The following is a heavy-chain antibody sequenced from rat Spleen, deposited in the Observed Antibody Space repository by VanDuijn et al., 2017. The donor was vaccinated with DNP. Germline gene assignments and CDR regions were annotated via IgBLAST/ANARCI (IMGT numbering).Heavy chain of an antibody. CDR1: GYSITNNY. J-gene: IGHJ2*01. V-gene: IGHV3-1*01. CDR3: ARWTYYFDY. Sequence: EVQLQESGPVLLKPSQSLSLTCSVTGYSITNNYWGWIRKFPGNKMEWIGHISYSGSATYNPSLKSRISITRDTSKNQFFLQLSSVTSEDTATYYCARWTYYFDYWGQGVMVTVSS. CDR2: ISYSGSA.